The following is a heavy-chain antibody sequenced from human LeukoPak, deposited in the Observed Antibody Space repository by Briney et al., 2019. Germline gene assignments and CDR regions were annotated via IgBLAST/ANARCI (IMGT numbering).Heavy chain of an antibody. V-gene: IGHV3-7*04. CDR3: ARGGVVVVPAAIPTNWFDP. Sequence: GGSLRLSCAASGFTFSSYWMSWVRQAPGKGLEWVANIKQDGSEKYYVDSVKGRFTISRDNANNSLYLQMNSLRAEDTAVYYCARGGVVVVPAAIPTNWFDPWGQGTLVTVSS. CDR2: IKQDGSEK. CDR1: GFTFSSYW. J-gene: IGHJ5*02. D-gene: IGHD2-2*01.